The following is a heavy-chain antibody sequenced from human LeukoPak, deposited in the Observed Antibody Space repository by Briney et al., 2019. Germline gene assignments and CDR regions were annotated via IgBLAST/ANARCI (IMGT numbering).Heavy chain of an antibody. CDR1: GGTFSSCA. CDR3: ARVPSGSYFLDY. V-gene: IGHV1-69*05. D-gene: IGHD1-26*01. CDR2: IIPIFGTA. Sequence: ASVKVSCKASGGTFSSCAISWVRQAPGQGLEWMGGIIPIFGTANYAQKFQGRVTITTDESTSTAYMELSSLKSEDTAVYYCARVPSGSYFLDYWGQGTLVTVSS. J-gene: IGHJ4*02.